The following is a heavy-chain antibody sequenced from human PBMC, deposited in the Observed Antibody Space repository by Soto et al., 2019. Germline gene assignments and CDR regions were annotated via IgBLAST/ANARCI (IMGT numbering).Heavy chain of an antibody. Sequence: QVKLVESGGGVVQPGKSLRLSCAASGFTFSSYDMHWVRQAPGRGLEWVAVIWYDGGTKYYGDSVKGRITISRDNSKNTLYLQMNTLRAEDTALYYCARRIADSWFFDLWGQGTLVTVSS. CDR2: IWYDGGTK. D-gene: IGHD6-13*01. CDR3: ARRIADSWFFDL. J-gene: IGHJ4*02. V-gene: IGHV3-33*01. CDR1: GFTFSSYD.